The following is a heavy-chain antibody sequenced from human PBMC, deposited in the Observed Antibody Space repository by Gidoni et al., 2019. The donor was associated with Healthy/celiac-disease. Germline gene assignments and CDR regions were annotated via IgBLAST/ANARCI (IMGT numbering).Heavy chain of an antibody. J-gene: IGHJ5*02. CDR2: IIPILGIA. CDR3: ARDHGTARGVWFDP. CDR1: GGTFSSYT. Sequence: QVQLVQSGAEVKKPGSSVKVYCKASGGTFSSYTISWVRQAPGQGLEWMGRIIPILGIANYAQKFQGRVTITADKSTSTAYMELSSLRSEDTAVYYCARDHGTARGVWFDPWGQGTLVTVSS. V-gene: IGHV1-69*08. D-gene: IGHD6-25*01.